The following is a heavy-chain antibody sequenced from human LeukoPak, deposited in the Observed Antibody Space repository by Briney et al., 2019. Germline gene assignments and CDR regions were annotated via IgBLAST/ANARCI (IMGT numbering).Heavy chain of an antibody. Sequence: GASVKVSCKASGYTFTSYGITWVRQAPGQGLEWMGWISAYNGNTNYAQKFQGRVTMTTDTSTSTAYMELRSLRTDDTAVYYCAGDERGVRRGGHYGMDGWGQGTTVTVSS. CDR1: GYTFTSYG. V-gene: IGHV1-18*01. CDR2: ISAYNGNT. CDR3: AGDERGVRRGGHYGMDG. J-gene: IGHJ6*02. D-gene: IGHD3-10*01.